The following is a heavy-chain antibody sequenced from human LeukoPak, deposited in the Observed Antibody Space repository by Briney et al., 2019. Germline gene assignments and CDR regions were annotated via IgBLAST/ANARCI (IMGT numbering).Heavy chain of an antibody. V-gene: IGHV5-51*01. CDR3: ARHDIGGDSTSWYIC. Sequence: GESLKISCKGSGYRFTSYWIVWVRQMPGKCLEWMGIIYPGDSETRYRPSFQGQVTISADKSISTAYLQWSSLKASDTAMYYCARHDIGGDSTSWYICWGQGTLVTVSS. J-gene: IGHJ1*01. D-gene: IGHD6-13*01. CDR1: GYRFTSYW. CDR2: IYPGDSET.